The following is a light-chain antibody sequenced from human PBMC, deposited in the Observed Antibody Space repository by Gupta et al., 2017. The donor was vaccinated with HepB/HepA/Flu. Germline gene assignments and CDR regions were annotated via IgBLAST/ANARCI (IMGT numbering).Light chain of an antibody. V-gene: IGKV1-39*01. CDR2: TSS. Sequence: DIQMTQSPSSLPASVGDSVTITCRASQSVATYLNWYQHKRGQAPKLLVHTSSILQSGVPSRFSGNGYKTEFTRTITSLQPEDSATYYCQHSYSAYSFGQGTKLEIK. CDR1: QSVATY. CDR3: QHSYSAYS. J-gene: IGKJ2*03.